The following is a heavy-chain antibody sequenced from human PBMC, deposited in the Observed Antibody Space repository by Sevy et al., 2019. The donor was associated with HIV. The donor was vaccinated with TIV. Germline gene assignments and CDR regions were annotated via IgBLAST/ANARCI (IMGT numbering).Heavy chain of an antibody. CDR3: AKASYRDYYDSGGYETE. V-gene: IGHV3-30*04. CDR1: GFTFVSYA. J-gene: IGHJ4*02. D-gene: IGHD3-22*01. CDR2: ISSDGRNI. Sequence: GGSLRLSCAASGFTFVSYAMHWVRQAPGKGLEWVAMISSDGRNINYADSVKGRFTISRDTSKNTLLLQMNSLRAEDTAMYYCAKASYRDYYDSGGYETEWGQGTLVTVSS.